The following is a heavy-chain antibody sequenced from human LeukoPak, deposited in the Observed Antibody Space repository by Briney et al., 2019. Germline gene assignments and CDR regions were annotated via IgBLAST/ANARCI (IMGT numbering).Heavy chain of an antibody. V-gene: IGHV3-21*01. J-gene: IGHJ4*02. CDR1: GLTFSSYS. D-gene: IGHD4-17*01. Sequence: GGSLRLSCAASGLTFSSYSMTWVRQAPGKGLEWVSSISSSSSYIYYADSVKGRFTLSRDNAKNSLYLQMNSLRAEDTAVYYCGRGLYGAKMYYLDYWGQGTLVTVSS. CDR3: GRGLYGAKMYYLDY. CDR2: ISSSSSYI.